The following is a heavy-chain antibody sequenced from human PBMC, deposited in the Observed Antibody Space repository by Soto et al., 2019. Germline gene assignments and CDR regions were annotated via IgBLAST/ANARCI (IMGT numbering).Heavy chain of an antibody. CDR3: AKSYYYDSSGSYSPRGYYYKYGMDV. CDR2: ISIDGSDN. CDR1: GFTFSGYG. D-gene: IGHD3-22*01. Sequence: GGSLRLSCATSGFTFSGYGMHWVRQAPGKGLGWVAVISIDGSDNYYVDSVKGRFTIFRDNSKKTLYLQMNSLRAEDTAVYYCAKSYYYDSSGSYSPRGYYYKYGMDVWGQGTTVTVSS. V-gene: IGHV3-30*18. J-gene: IGHJ6*02.